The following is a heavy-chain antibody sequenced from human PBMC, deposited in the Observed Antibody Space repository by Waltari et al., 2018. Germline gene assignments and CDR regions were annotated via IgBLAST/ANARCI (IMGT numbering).Heavy chain of an antibody. Sequence: QVQLQESGPGLVKPSQTLSLTCTVSGGSIRRGSYYWGWIRPPAGKGLEWIGRIYTSGSTNYNPSLKSRVTISVDTSKNQFSLKLSSVTAADTAVYYCARDCSSCSSPYYYGMDVWGQGTTVTVSS. CDR2: IYTSGST. CDR1: GGSIRRGSYY. V-gene: IGHV4-61*02. J-gene: IGHJ6*02. CDR3: ARDCSSCSSPYYYGMDV. D-gene: IGHD2-15*01.